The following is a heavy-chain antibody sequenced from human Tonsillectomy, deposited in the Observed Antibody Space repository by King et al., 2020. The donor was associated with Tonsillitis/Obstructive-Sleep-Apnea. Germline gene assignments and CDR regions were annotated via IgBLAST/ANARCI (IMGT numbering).Heavy chain of an antibody. CDR3: ARGTAATGTDY. V-gene: IGHV3-33*01. Sequence: VQLVESGGGVVQPGRSLRLSCAASGFTFSSYGMHWVRQAPGKGLEGVAVIWYDGSNKYYADSVKGRFTISRDNSKNTLYLQMHSLRAEDTAVYYCARGTAATGTDYWGQGTLVTVSS. CDR1: GFTFSSYG. D-gene: IGHD6-13*01. J-gene: IGHJ4*02. CDR2: IWYDGSNK.